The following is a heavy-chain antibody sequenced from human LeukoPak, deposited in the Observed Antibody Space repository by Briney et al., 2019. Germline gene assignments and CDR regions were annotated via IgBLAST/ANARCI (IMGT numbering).Heavy chain of an antibody. V-gene: IGHV3-33*01. J-gene: IGHJ4*02. Sequence: GGSLRLSCAASGFTFSSYGMHWVRQAPGKGLEWVAVIWYDGSNKYYADSVKGRFTISRDNSKNTLYLQMNSLRAEDTAVYYCAHVGGYYYGSGSPTARAAFDYWGQGTLVAVSS. CDR3: AHVGGYYYGSGSPTARAAFDY. CDR2: IWYDGSNK. D-gene: IGHD3-10*01. CDR1: GFTFSSYG.